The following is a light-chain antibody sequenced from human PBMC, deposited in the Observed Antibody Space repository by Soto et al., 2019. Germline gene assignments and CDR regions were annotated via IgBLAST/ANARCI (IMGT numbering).Light chain of an antibody. CDR3: QQYNDNWT. Sequence: DIQMTQFPSTLSASVGDRVTITCRASQSISSWLAWYQQKPGKAPKLLIYKASTLQSGVPSRFSGSGSGTEFTLAISSLQPDDSATYYCQQYNDNWTFGQGTKVEIK. CDR2: KAS. CDR1: QSISSW. V-gene: IGKV1-5*03. J-gene: IGKJ1*01.